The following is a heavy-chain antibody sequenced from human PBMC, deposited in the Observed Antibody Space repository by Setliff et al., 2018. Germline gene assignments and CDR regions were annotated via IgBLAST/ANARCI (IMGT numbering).Heavy chain of an antibody. CDR3: ARDLDYQYYYDSSGRDAFDI. J-gene: IGHJ3*02. Sequence: ASVKVSCKASGYTFTNYDINWVRQATGQGLEWIGWMNPNSGNTGYAQKFQGRVTMTRDTAISTAYMELGSLRSEDTAVYYCARDLDYQYYYDSSGRDAFDIWGQGTMVTVSS. D-gene: IGHD3-22*01. V-gene: IGHV1-8*01. CDR2: MNPNSGNT. CDR1: GYTFTNYD.